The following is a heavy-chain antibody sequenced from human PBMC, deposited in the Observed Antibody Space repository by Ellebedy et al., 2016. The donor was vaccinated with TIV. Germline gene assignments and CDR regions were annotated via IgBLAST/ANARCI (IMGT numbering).Heavy chain of an antibody. V-gene: IGHV3-23*01. CDR1: GFSFSAFA. CDR3: AKGSSSGFNYDRVGFEY. D-gene: IGHD3-22*01. CDR2: ISADGSST. Sequence: GGSLRLSCAASGFSFSAFAMHWVRQAPGKGLEWLSVISADGSSTYHADSVKGRSTITRDNSKNTLYLQMSRLRTEDTAVYFCAKGSSSGFNYDRVGFEYWGQGTLVTVSS. J-gene: IGHJ4*02.